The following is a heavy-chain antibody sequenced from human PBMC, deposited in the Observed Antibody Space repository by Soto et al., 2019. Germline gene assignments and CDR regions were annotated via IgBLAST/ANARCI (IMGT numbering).Heavy chain of an antibody. D-gene: IGHD1-26*01. V-gene: IGHV3-21*06. CDR2: ISGGSSYI. CDR3: AKAAGSGSYADAFDI. CDR1: GLTFSDYN. Sequence: GWSLRLSCVTSGLTFSDYNMNLVRQAPGKGLEWVASISGGSSYIYHAESVKGRLTISRDNAKNSLYLEMNSLRAEDTAVYYCAKAAGSGSYADAFDIWGKGTTVTVSS. J-gene: IGHJ3*02.